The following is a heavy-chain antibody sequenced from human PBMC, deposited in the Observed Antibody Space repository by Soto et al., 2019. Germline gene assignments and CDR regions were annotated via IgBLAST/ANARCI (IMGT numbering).Heavy chain of an antibody. CDR3: AKDYFGSGSYYARFEY. CDR1: GFTFSSYG. Sequence: QVQLVESGGGVVQPGTSLRLSCAASGFTFSSYGMHWVRQAPGKGLEWVAVISYDGSNKYYADSVKGRFNISRNNSKNTLYLQMNTLIPEDTAVYYCAKDYFGSGSYYARFEYWGQGTLVTVSP. J-gene: IGHJ4*02. V-gene: IGHV3-30*18. CDR2: ISYDGSNK. D-gene: IGHD3-10*01.